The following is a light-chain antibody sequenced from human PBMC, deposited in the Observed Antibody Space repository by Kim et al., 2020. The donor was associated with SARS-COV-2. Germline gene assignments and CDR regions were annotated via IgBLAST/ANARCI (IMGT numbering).Light chain of an antibody. Sequence: ELTQPPSASGTPGQRVTISCSGSSSNIGSNCVYWYQQLPGTAPKLLIYRNNQRPSGVPDRFSGSKSGTSASLAISGLRSEDEADYYCAAWDDSLSGVVFGGGTQLTVL. CDR2: RNN. CDR1: SSNIGSNC. J-gene: IGLJ2*01. V-gene: IGLV1-47*01. CDR3: AAWDDSLSGVV.